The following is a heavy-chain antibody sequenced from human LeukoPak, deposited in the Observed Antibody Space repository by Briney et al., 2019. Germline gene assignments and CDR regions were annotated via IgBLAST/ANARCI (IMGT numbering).Heavy chain of an antibody. CDR2: ISSNGGST. CDR1: GFTFSSYA. J-gene: IGHJ4*02. V-gene: IGHV3-64D*09. CDR3: ARGPNWGNLDF. Sequence: GGSLRLSCSASGFTFSSYAMHWVRQAPGKGLEYVSAISSNGGSTYYADSVKGRFTISRDNSKNTLYLQMSSLRAEDTAVYYCARGPNWGNLDFWGQGTLVTVSS. D-gene: IGHD7-27*01.